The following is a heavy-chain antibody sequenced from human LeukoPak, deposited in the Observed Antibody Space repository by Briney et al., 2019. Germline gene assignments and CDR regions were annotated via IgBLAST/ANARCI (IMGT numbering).Heavy chain of an antibody. V-gene: IGHV3-30*04. Sequence: GSLRLSCAASGFTFSSYAMHWVRRAPGKGVEWVAVISYDGSNKYYADSVKGRFTISRDNSKNTLYLQMNSLRAEDTAVYYCARGGDYYGSGRRPASAFDIWGQGTMVAVSS. D-gene: IGHD3-10*01. CDR2: ISYDGSNK. CDR1: GFTFSSYA. J-gene: IGHJ3*02. CDR3: ARGGDYYGSGRRPASAFDI.